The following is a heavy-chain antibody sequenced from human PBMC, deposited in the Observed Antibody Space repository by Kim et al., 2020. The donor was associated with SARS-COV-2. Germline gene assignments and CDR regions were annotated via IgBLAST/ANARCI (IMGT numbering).Heavy chain of an antibody. J-gene: IGHJ5*02. V-gene: IGHV3-9*01. CDR2: ISWHSGSI. CDR1: GFTFDDYA. Sequence: GGSLRLSCAASGFTFDDYAMHWVRQAPGKGLEWVSGISWHSGSIGYADSVKGRFTISRDNATNSLYLQMNSLRAEDTALYYCAKDGWFGELSYDNWFDPWGQGTLVTVSS. CDR3: AKDGWFGELSYDNWFDP. D-gene: IGHD3-10*01.